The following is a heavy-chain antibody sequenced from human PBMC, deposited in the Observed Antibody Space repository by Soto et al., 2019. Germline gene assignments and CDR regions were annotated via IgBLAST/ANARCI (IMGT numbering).Heavy chain of an antibody. J-gene: IGHJ4*01. CDR1: GDTFKNYA. V-gene: IGHV1-69*01. CDR3: ATLGYNYGPFDY. CDR2: IIPIFGKT. Sequence: QVQLVQSGAEVRKPGSSVKVSCRASGDTFKNYAISWVRQAPGQGLEWMGGIIPIFGKTDYAQTFHGRVTINGDESTYTAHMELRGLRSDDTALYYCATLGYNYGPFDYWGRGLLVTVSS. D-gene: IGHD2-15*01.